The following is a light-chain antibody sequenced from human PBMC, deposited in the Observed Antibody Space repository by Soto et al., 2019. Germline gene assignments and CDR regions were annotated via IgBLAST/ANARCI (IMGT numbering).Light chain of an antibody. V-gene: IGLV2-11*01. Sequence: QSALTQPPSVSGSPGQSVTISCSGTSIDIGGYSFVSWYQQHPGNTPKLIIYDVRNRPSGVPDRFSGSKSGNTASLTISGLQAEDEADYYCCSYAGTYSVIFGGGTKVTVL. CDR3: CSYAGTYSVI. J-gene: IGLJ2*01. CDR2: DVR. CDR1: SIDIGGYSF.